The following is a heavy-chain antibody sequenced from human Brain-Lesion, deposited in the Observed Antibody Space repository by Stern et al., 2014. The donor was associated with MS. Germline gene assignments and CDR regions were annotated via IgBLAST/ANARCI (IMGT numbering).Heavy chain of an antibody. CDR2: FYPEDGET. D-gene: IGHD1-26*01. CDR3: ATLSPGAGGNYYRHFDY. V-gene: IGHV1-24*01. CDR1: GYTLTELS. Sequence: QVQLMQSGAEVKKPGASVKVSCKVSGYTLTELSMHWVRQAPRKGLEWMGGFYPEDGETSYAQKFQGRVTMTEDTSTDTAYMELSSLRSEDTAVYYCATLSPGAGGNYYRHFDYWGQGTLVTVSS. J-gene: IGHJ4*02.